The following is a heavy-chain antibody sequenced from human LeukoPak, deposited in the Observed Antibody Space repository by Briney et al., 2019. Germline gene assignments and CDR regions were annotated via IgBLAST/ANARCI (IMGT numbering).Heavy chain of an antibody. D-gene: IGHD2-15*01. CDR3: AKNGDRGAYCTGGTCYPYFYYYMDV. Sequence: GGSLRLSCAASGFTVSSNYMSWVRQAPGKGLEWVSVIYSGGRTYYADSVKGRFTISRDNSKNTLYLQMNSLRAEDTAIYYCAKNGDRGAYCTGGTCYPYFYYYMDVWGKGTTVTI. V-gene: IGHV3-53*01. J-gene: IGHJ6*03. CDR2: IYSGGRT. CDR1: GFTVSSNY.